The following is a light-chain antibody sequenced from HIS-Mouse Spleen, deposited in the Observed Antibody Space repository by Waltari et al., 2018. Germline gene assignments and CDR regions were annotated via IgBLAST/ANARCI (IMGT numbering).Light chain of an antibody. CDR1: NIGSKS. Sequence: SYVLTQPPSVSVAPGKTARITCGGNNIGSKSVHWYQQTPGQAPVLVVYDDSDRPSGLPERFSGSNSGNTATLTISRVEAGDEADYYCQVWASSSDHPYVFGTGTKVTVL. CDR3: QVWASSSDHPYV. J-gene: IGLJ1*01. V-gene: IGLV3-21*03. CDR2: DDS.